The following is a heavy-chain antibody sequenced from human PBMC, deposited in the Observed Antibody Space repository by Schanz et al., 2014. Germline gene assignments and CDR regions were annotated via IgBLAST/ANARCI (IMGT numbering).Heavy chain of an antibody. CDR1: GFTFSTYA. Sequence: QVELVESGGGVVQPGRSLRLSCATSGFTFSTYAMSWVRQAPGKGLEWVAFIRYDGSNKYYADSVKGRFTISRDNSKNTLYLQMNSLRAEDTAVFYCAKSTVRGVILSYGMDVWGQGTTVTVSS. D-gene: IGHD3-10*01. V-gene: IGHV3-30*02. J-gene: IGHJ6*02. CDR3: AKSTVRGVILSYGMDV. CDR2: IRYDGSNK.